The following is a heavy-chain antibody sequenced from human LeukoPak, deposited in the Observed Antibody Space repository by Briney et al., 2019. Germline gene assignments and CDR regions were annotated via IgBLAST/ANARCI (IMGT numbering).Heavy chain of an antibody. CDR1: GFTFDDYA. V-gene: IGHV3-9*01. CDR3: ARVGLTRKWLVPYWDV. Sequence: GGSLRLSCAASGFTFDDYAMHWVRQAPGKGLEWVSGISWNSGSIGYADSVKGRFTISRDNAKNSLYLQMNSLRAEDTALYYCARVGLTRKWLVPYWDVWGKGTTVTISS. D-gene: IGHD6-19*01. CDR2: ISWNSGSI. J-gene: IGHJ6*04.